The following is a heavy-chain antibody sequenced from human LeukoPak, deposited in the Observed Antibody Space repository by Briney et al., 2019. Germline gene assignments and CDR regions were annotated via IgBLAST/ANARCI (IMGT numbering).Heavy chain of an antibody. V-gene: IGHV1-46*01. Sequence: ASVKVSCKASGYTFTSYYMHWVRQAPGQGLEWMGIINPSGGSTSYAQKFRGRVTMTRDMSTSTVYMELSSLRSEDTAVYYCARETTPSGYYYYYMDVWGKGTTVTVSS. CDR3: ARETTPSGYYYYYMDV. CDR1: GYTFTSYY. CDR2: INPSGGST. J-gene: IGHJ6*03. D-gene: IGHD3-10*01.